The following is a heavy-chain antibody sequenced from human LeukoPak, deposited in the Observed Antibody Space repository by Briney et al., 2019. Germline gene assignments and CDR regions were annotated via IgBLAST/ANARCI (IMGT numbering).Heavy chain of an antibody. Sequence: SETLSLTCTVSGYSISSGYYWGWIRQPPGKGLEWIGSIYHSGSTYYNPSLKSRVTISVDTSKNQFSLKLSSVTAADTAVYYCARGAYVDYWGQGTLVTVSS. V-gene: IGHV4-38-2*02. CDR2: IYHSGST. CDR1: GYSISSGYY. CDR3: ARGAYVDY. J-gene: IGHJ4*02. D-gene: IGHD3-16*01.